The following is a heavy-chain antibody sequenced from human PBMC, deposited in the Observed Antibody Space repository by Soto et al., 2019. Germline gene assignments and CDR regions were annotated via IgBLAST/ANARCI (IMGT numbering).Heavy chain of an antibody. V-gene: IGHV3-20*04. J-gene: IGHJ4*02. CDR2: INWNGQST. CDR3: ARDGLGYCTSTSCYYFDN. Sequence: GGSLRLSCAASGFSFDDYGMSWVRQPPGKGLEWVSNINWNGQSTTYADSVKGRFTISRDNTKKSLYLQMNSLRAEDTALYYCARDGLGYCTSTSCYYFDNWGQGILVTVSS. CDR1: GFSFDDYG. D-gene: IGHD2-2*01.